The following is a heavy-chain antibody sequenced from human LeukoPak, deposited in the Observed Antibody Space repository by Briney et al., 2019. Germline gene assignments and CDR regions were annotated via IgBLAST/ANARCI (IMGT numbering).Heavy chain of an antibody. CDR2: IYYSGST. Sequence: PSETLSLTCTVSGGSISGYYWSWIRQPPGKGLEWIGYIYYSGSTNSNSSLKSRVTTSVDTSKNQFSLKLSSVTAADTAVYYCARTFGRGPRYFDLWGRGTLVTVSS. D-gene: IGHD3/OR15-3a*01. V-gene: IGHV4-59*01. CDR3: ARTFGRGPRYFDL. J-gene: IGHJ2*01. CDR1: GGSISGYY.